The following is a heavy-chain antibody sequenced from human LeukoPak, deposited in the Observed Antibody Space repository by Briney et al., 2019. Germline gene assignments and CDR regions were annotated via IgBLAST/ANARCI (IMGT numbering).Heavy chain of an antibody. J-gene: IGHJ4*02. V-gene: IGHV3-66*02. CDR3: ARGRRRGWYVNFDY. CDR2: IYSGGST. Sequence: GGSLRLSCAASVFTVSSNYMSWVRQAPGKGLEWVSVIYSGGSTYYADSVKGRFTISRDNSKNTLYLQMNSLRAEDTAVYYCARGRRRGWYVNFDYWGQGTLVTVSS. CDR1: VFTVSSNY. D-gene: IGHD6-19*01.